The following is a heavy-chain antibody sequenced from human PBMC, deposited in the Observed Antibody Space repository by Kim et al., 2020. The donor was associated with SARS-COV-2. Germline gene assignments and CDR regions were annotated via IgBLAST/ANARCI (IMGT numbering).Heavy chain of an antibody. J-gene: IGHJ4*02. Sequence: GGSLRLSCAASGFTFNNFAMSWVRQAPGKGLEWVSSISKSGETTYFADSVKGRFTISRDNSRSSLYLQMNSLRADDTAVYYCARIPWDTTVAGKVFWGQGTLVTVSS. V-gene: IGHV3-23*01. CDR3: ARIPWDTTVAGKVF. CDR1: GFTFNNFA. D-gene: IGHD5-18*01. CDR2: ISKSGETT.